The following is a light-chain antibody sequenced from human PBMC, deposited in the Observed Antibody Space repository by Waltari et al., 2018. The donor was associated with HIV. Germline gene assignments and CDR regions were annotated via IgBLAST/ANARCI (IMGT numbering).Light chain of an antibody. Sequence: DIVMTQSPDSLAVSLGERATINCKSNQSVLYSSNNKNDLAWYQQKPGQPPKLVIYWASTRESGVPDRFSGSGSGTDFTLTISSLQAEDVAVYYCQQYYSTPQTFGQGTKVEIK. CDR1: QSVLYSSNNKND. CDR2: WAS. V-gene: IGKV4-1*01. CDR3: QQYYSTPQT. J-gene: IGKJ1*01.